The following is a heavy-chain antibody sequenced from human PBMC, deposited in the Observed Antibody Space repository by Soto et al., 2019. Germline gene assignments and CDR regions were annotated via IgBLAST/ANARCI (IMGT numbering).Heavy chain of an antibody. Sequence: SETLSLTCTVSGGSISSYYWSWIRQPPGKGLEWIGYIYYSGSTNYNPSLKSRVTISVDTSKNQFSLKLSSVTAADTAVYYCARGGFADLYYYYGMDVWGQGTTVTVSS. CDR1: GGSISSYY. J-gene: IGHJ6*02. D-gene: IGHD3-10*01. CDR3: ARGGFADLYYYYGMDV. CDR2: IYYSGST. V-gene: IGHV4-59*01.